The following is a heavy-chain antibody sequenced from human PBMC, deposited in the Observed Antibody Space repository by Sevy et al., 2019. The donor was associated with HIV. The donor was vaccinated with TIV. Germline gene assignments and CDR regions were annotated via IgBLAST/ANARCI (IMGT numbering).Heavy chain of an antibody. CDR3: ARDLPPSATTVAHFAC. J-gene: IGHJ4*02. V-gene: IGHV3-48*03. D-gene: IGHD4-17*01. CDR2: ISNSGTTI. CDR1: GFIFSSYE. Sequence: GGSLRLSCAASGFIFSSYEMNWVRQAPGRGLEWVSYISNSGTTIYYSDSVKGRFTISRDNARNSLYLQMNSLRAEDTAVYYCARDLPPSATTVAHFACWGQGTLVTVSS.